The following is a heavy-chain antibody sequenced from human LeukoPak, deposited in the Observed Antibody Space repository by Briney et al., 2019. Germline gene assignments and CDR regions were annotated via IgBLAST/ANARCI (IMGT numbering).Heavy chain of an antibody. D-gene: IGHD6-13*01. CDR3: ARSSRVAGGHYYFDY. J-gene: IGHJ4*02. CDR1: GGSISNYY. Sequence: PSETLSLTCTVSGGSISNYYWSWIRQPAGRGLEWIGRIYTGGGTNYNPSLKSRVTMSVSKNHFSLELSSVTPADTAVYHCARSSRVAGGHYYFDYWGQGTLVTVSS. V-gene: IGHV4-4*07. CDR2: IYTGGGT.